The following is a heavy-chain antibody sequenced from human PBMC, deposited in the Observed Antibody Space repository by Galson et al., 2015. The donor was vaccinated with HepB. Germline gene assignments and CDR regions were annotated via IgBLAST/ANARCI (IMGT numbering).Heavy chain of an antibody. D-gene: IGHD2-2*01. Sequence: QSGAEVKMPGEFLKISCKTSGYNFNRYWIAWVRQMPGKGLEWMGIIYPTDADTRYSPSFQGQVSISAGKSTATAYLQWSSPKASDTAIYFCVRRRSQLLNVDTDYWGQGTLVTVSS. V-gene: IGHV5-51*01. CDR1: GYNFNRYW. CDR2: IYPTDADT. CDR3: VRRRSQLLNVDTDY. J-gene: IGHJ4*01.